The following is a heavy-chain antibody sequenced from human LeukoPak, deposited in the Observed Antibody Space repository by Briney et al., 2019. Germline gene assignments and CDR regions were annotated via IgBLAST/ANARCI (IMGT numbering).Heavy chain of an antibody. Sequence: PGRSLRLSCAASGFTFSSYGMHWVRQAPGKGLEWVAVISYDGSNKYYADSVKGRFTISRDNSKNTLYLQMNSLRAEDTAVYYCAKDNSPGYCSGGSYYSEFDPWGQGTLVTVSS. CDR3: AKDNSPGYCSGGSYYSEFDP. J-gene: IGHJ5*02. V-gene: IGHV3-30*18. CDR2: ISYDGSNK. CDR1: GFTFSSYG. D-gene: IGHD2-15*01.